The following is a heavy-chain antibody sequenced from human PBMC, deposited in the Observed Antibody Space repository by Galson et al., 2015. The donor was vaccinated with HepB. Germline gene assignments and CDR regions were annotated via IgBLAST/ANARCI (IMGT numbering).Heavy chain of an antibody. V-gene: IGHV1-69*13. D-gene: IGHD4-17*01. CDR1: GGTFNGYA. CDR3: ARDRISNYGPHFLWYFDL. CDR2: IIPLFGTA. J-gene: IGHJ2*01. Sequence: SVKVSCKASGGTFNGYAISWLRQAPGQGLEWLGGIIPLFGTADYAQKFQGRVFLTADESTGTAHMELSSLRSDDTAVYYCARDRISNYGPHFLWYFDLWGRCTLVTVS.